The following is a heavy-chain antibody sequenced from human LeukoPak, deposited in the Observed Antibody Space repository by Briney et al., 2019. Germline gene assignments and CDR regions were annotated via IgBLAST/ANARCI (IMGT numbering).Heavy chain of an antibody. Sequence: ASVKVSCKASGYTFTSYDINWVRQATGQGLEWMGWMNPNSGNTGYAQKFQGRVTMTRNTSISTAYMELSSLRSEDTAEYYCARSRVIAAAGPHNWFDPWGQGTLVTVSS. J-gene: IGHJ5*02. CDR3: ARSRVIAAAGPHNWFDP. CDR1: GYTFTSYD. CDR2: MNPNSGNT. V-gene: IGHV1-8*01. D-gene: IGHD6-13*01.